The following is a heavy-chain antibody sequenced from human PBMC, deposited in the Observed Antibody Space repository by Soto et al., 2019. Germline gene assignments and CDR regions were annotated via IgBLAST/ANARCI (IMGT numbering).Heavy chain of an antibody. CDR3: ARLFRQQLVLSRAGFDY. CDR1: GGSISSSSYY. CDR2: IYYSGST. Sequence: SETLSLTCTVSGGSISSSSYYWGWIRQPPGKGLEWIGSIYYSGSTYYNPSLKSRVTISVDTSKNQFSLKLSSVTAADTAVYYCARLFRQQLVLSRAGFDYWGQGTLVTVSS. V-gene: IGHV4-39*01. D-gene: IGHD6-13*01. J-gene: IGHJ4*02.